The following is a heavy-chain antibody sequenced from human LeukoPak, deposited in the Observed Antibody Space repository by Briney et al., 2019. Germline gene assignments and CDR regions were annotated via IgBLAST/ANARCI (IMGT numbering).Heavy chain of an antibody. Sequence: PGKGXEGVSSISSSSSYIYYADSVKGRFTISRDNGKNSLYLQMNSLRAEDTAVYYCARTYYDILTGYQTDFDYWGQGTLVTVSS. D-gene: IGHD3-9*01. CDR3: ARTYYDILTGYQTDFDY. CDR2: ISSSSSYI. J-gene: IGHJ4*02. V-gene: IGHV3-21*01.